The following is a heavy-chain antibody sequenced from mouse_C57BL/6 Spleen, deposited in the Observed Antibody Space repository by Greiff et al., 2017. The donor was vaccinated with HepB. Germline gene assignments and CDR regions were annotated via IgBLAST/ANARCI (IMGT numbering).Heavy chain of an antibody. J-gene: IGHJ3*01. V-gene: IGHV1-53*01. CDR3: ARSLLLRSPWFAY. Sequence: QVQLQQSGTELVKPGASVKLSCKASGYTFTSYWMHWVKQRPGQGLEWIGNINPSNGGTNYNEKFKSKATLTVDKSSSTAYMQRSSLTSEDSAVYYCARSLLLRSPWFAYWGQGTLVTVSA. CDR2: INPSNGGT. CDR1: GYTFTSYW. D-gene: IGHD1-1*01.